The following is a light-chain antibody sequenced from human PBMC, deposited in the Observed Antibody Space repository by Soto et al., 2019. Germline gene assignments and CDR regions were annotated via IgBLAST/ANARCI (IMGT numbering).Light chain of an antibody. Sequence: QSVLTESPSASASLGASVKLTCTLSSGHSNYAIAWHQQQSEKGPRYLMKLNSDGSHSKGDGIPDRFSGSSSGAERYLTISSLQSEDEADYYCQTWGSGIALFGGGTKLTVL. CDR2: LNSDGSH. V-gene: IGLV4-69*01. J-gene: IGLJ2*01. CDR1: SGHSNYA. CDR3: QTWGSGIAL.